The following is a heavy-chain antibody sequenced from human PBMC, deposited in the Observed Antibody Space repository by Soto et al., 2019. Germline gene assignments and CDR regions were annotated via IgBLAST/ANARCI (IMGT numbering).Heavy chain of an antibody. CDR3: TRDPAPIGWYDY. V-gene: IGHV3-74*03. J-gene: IGHJ4*02. CDR2: INSDGSST. Sequence: GGSLRLSCAASGFTFSNFWMHWVRQAPGKGLVWVSRINSDGSSTMYRDSVKGRFTIFRDNAKNTLFLQMNSLRAEDTAVYYCTRDPAPIGWYDYWGQGTLVTV. CDR1: GFTFSNFW. D-gene: IGHD6-19*01.